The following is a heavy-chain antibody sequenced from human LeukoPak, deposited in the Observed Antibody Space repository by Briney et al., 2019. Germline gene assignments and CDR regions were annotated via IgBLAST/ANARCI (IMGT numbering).Heavy chain of an antibody. Sequence: GGSLRLSCAASEFSVGSNYMTWVRQAPGKGLEWVSLIYSGGSTYYADSVKGRFTISRDNSKNTLYLQMNSLRAEDTAVYYCAKDSVAGQGSFDYWGQGTLVTVSS. D-gene: IGHD6-19*01. CDR2: IYSGGST. CDR3: AKDSVAGQGSFDY. CDR1: EFSVGSNY. J-gene: IGHJ4*02. V-gene: IGHV3-66*01.